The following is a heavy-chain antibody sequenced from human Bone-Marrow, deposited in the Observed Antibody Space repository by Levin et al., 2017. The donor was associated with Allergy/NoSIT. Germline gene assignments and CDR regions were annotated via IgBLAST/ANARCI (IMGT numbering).Heavy chain of an antibody. Sequence: GGSLRLSCAASGFTFNDFAIHWVRQAPGKGLEWVAVIRYDGANTFYAESVKGRFTISRDNSKNTLYLDMNRLRAEDTAVYYCARDHYTNSGHISVSGYFDRWGQRTLVTVSS. J-gene: IGHJ4*02. CDR3: ARDHYTNSGHISVSGYFDR. V-gene: IGHV3-30-3*01. D-gene: IGHD3-22*01. CDR1: GFTFNDFA. CDR2: IRYDGANT.